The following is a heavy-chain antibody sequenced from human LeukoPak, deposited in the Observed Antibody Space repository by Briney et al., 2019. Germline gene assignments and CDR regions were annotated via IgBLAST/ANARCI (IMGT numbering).Heavy chain of an antibody. CDR3: ARHFFRWLHLGGSFDY. Sequence: GGSLRLSCAASGFTFSDYYMSWIRQAPGKGLEWVSYISSSGSTIYYADSVKGRFTISRDNAKKSLNLQMNSLRAEDTAVYYCARHFFRWLHLGGSFDYWGQGTLVTVSS. CDR1: GFTFSDYY. V-gene: IGHV3-11*04. CDR2: ISSSGSTI. J-gene: IGHJ4*02. D-gene: IGHD5-24*01.